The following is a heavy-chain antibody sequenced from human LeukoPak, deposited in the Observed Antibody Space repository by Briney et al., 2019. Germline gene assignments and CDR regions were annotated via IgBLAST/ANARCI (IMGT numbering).Heavy chain of an antibody. D-gene: IGHD7-27*01. Sequence: PGGSLRLSCAASGFAFSDYSMSGVRQAPGKGLEWVADIRGSGSGTGSGNYYSGSVKGRFTISRDNSKKSLSLQMNSLSAEDTAFYYGARDDNWGFDYWGQGALVTVSS. CDR3: ARDDNWGFDY. CDR1: GFAFSDYS. CDR2: IRGSGSGTGSGN. V-gene: IGHV3-21*05. J-gene: IGHJ4*02.